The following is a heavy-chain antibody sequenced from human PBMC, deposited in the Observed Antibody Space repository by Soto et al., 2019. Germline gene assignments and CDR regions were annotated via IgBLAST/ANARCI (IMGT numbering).Heavy chain of an antibody. V-gene: IGHV4-31*03. Sequence: QVQLQESGPGLVKPSQTLSLTCTVSGGSISSGGYYWSWIRQHPGKGLEWIGYIYYSGSTYYKPSLKSRFTISVDTTKTQCSLKLSSVSAADTAVYSWAGSVFPWGRGTLVTVSS. J-gene: IGHJ5*02. CDR2: IYYSGST. CDR3: AGSVFP. CDR1: GGSISSGGYY.